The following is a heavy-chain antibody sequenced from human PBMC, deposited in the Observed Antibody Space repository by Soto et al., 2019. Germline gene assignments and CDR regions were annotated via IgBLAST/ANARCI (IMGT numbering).Heavy chain of an antibody. D-gene: IGHD6-13*01. CDR1: GYSFTSYW. CDR2: IDPSDSYT. J-gene: IGHJ6*02. V-gene: IGHV5-10-1*01. CDR3: ASSAIAAAGTGYYYGMDV. Sequence: GEALKISFKGSGYSFTSYWISWVRQMPGKGLEWMGRIDPSDSYTNYSPSFQGHVTISADKSISTAYLQWSSLKASDTAMYYCASSAIAAAGTGYYYGMDVWGQGTTVTVSS.